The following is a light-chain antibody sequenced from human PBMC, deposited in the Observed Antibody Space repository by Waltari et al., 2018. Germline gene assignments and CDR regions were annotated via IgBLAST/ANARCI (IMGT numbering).Light chain of an antibody. CDR1: SSDVGAYNF. Sequence: QSALTQPASVSGSPGQSITLPCTGTSSDVGAYNFVSWYQQHPGKAPKLIIFDFINRPSGVSNRFSGAKSGNTASLTISGLQAEDEADYYCSSYISSSTLELFGGGTSLTVL. V-gene: IGLV2-14*03. J-gene: IGLJ2*01. CDR2: DFI. CDR3: SSYISSSTLEL.